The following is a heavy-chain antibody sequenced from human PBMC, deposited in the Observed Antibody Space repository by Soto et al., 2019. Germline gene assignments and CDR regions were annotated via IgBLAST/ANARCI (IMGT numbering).Heavy chain of an antibody. CDR2: IYYSGST. D-gene: IGHD1-26*01. J-gene: IGHJ6*02. Sequence: QVQLQESGPGLVQPSKTLSLTCTVSGGSISSYYWSWIRQPPGKELQYIGYIYYSGSTNYNPSLTGRVPIXXXTXXNQCSLTLTSVTAADTAVYYCARGWWEREGYVMDVWGQGTTVTVSS. CDR3: ARGWWEREGYVMDV. CDR1: GGSISSYY. V-gene: IGHV4-59*08.